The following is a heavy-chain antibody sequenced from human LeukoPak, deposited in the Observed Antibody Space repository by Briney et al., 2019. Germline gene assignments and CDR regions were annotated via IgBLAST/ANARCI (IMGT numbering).Heavy chain of an antibody. D-gene: IGHD3-10*01. CDR2: IYTSGGT. J-gene: IGHJ4*02. CDR1: GGSISSGSYY. CDR3: ASSHRGYYGSGSFDY. Sequence: PSQTLSLTCTVSGGSISSGSYYWSWIRQPAGKGLEWIGRIYTSGGTNYNPSLKSRVTISVDTSKNQFSLKLSSVTAADTAVYYCASSHRGYYGSGSFDYWGQGTLVTVSS. V-gene: IGHV4-61*02.